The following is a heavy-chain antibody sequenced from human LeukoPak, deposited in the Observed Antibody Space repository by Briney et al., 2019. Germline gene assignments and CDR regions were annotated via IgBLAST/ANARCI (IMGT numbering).Heavy chain of an antibody. Sequence: PGGSLRLSCAASGFSLSDAWMSWVRQAPGKGLEWVGRIKSKTDGGTIGYAAPVKGRFTISRDDSKHTLYLQMNSLKTEDTAVYYCSLQYPGDHWGQGTLVTVSS. CDR2: IKSKTDGGTI. D-gene: IGHD4-11*01. V-gene: IGHV3-15*01. CDR3: SLQYPGDH. CDR1: GFSLSDAW. J-gene: IGHJ4*02.